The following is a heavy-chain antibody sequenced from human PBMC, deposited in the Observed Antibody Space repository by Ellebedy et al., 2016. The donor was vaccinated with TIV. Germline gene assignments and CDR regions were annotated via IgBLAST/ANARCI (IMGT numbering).Heavy chain of an antibody. D-gene: IGHD3-10*01. V-gene: IGHV3-13*01. Sequence: PGGSLRLSCAASGFTFNIYDFNWVRQPTGNGLEWVSAVGTAGDTYYSDSVKGRFTISRENAKNSLYLQMNSLTGEDTAVYYCVRGSRTVGGIYYYTGMDVWGQGTTVTVSS. CDR2: VGTAGDT. J-gene: IGHJ6*02. CDR3: VRGSRTVGGIYYYTGMDV. CDR1: GFTFNIYD.